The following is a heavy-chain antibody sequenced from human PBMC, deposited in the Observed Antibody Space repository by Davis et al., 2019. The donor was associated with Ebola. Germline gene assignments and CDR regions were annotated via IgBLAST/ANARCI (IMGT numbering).Heavy chain of an antibody. Sequence: GGSLRLSFTAPGFTFGDYAMSWFRQPPGKGLEWVGFIRPKAYGGTTEYAASVKGRFTISREDSKSIAYLQMNSLKTEDKAVYYCTRKVWWELYFDYWGQGTLVTVSS. CDR2: IRPKAYGGTT. J-gene: IGHJ4*02. V-gene: IGHV3-49*03. CDR1: GFTFGDYA. D-gene: IGHD2-15*01. CDR3: TRKVWWELYFDY.